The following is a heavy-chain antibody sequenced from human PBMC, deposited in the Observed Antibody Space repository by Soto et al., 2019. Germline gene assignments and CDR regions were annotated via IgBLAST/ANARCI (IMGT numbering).Heavy chain of an antibody. CDR1: GYIFVNYG. CDR2: ISPYTGNT. Sequence: QVQLVQSGDEVKKPGASVKVSCKASGYIFVNYGIAWVRQAPGQGLEWMGWISPYTGNTHSASKVQGSPTRTTDTSTSTAYMDLGSLTSDDTAVYYCVMVDNYVTPTPQDVWGQGTTVTVSS. J-gene: IGHJ6*02. CDR3: VMVDNYVTPTPQDV. D-gene: IGHD3-16*01. V-gene: IGHV1-18*01.